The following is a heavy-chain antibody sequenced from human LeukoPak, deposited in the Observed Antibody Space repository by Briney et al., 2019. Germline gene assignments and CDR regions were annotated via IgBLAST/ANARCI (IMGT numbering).Heavy chain of an antibody. D-gene: IGHD6-13*01. V-gene: IGHV1-18*01. CDR3: AREHSSSWDQFDY. CDR1: GYSFAGYG. J-gene: IGHJ4*02. Sequence: ASVNVSCKPSGYSFAGYGITWGGQAPGQGLEWMGRFNPENGNTNYAQKVQGRVTMTADTSTSTSYMELRSLRSDDTAVYYCAREHSSSWDQFDYWGQGTLVTVSS. CDR2: FNPENGNT.